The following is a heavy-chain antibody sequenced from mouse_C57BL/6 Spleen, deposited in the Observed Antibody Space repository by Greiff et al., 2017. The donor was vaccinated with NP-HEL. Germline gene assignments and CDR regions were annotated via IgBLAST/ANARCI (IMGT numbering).Heavy chain of an antibody. Sequence: VQLQQSGAELAKPGASVKLSCKASGYTFTSYWMHWVKQRPGQGLEWIGYINPSSGYTKYNQKFKDKATLTADKSSSTAYMQLSSLTYEDSAVYYCSRGLLYRNYEGYAMDYWGQGTSVTVSS. CDR2: INPSSGYT. CDR3: SRGLLYRNYEGYAMDY. J-gene: IGHJ4*01. CDR1: GYTFTSYW. V-gene: IGHV1-7*01. D-gene: IGHD2-5*01.